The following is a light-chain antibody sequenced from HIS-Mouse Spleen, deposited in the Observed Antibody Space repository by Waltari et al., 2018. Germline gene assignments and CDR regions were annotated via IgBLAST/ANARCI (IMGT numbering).Light chain of an antibody. Sequence: QSALTQPASVSGSPGQSITISCTGTSSDVGSYNLVSCYQQYPGKAPKLMIYEGSKRPSGVSNRFSGSKSGNTASLTISGLQAEDEADYYCCSYAGSSTFVVFGGGTKLTVL. CDR1: SSDVGSYNL. J-gene: IGLJ2*01. V-gene: IGLV2-23*01. CDR3: CSYAGSSTFVV. CDR2: EGS.